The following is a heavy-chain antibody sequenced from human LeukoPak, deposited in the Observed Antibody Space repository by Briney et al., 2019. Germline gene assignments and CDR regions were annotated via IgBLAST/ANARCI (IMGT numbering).Heavy chain of an antibody. D-gene: IGHD2-15*01. CDR1: GYSISSGYY. V-gene: IGHV4-38-2*01. CDR3: ARHDKYCSGGSCPIAAFDI. CDR2: IYHSGST. J-gene: IGHJ3*02. Sequence: SETLSLTCAVSGYSISSGYYWAWIRQPPGKGLEWLGSIYHSGSTYYNPSLKSRVPISVDTSKNQFSLKLSSVTAADTAVYYCARHDKYCSGGSCPIAAFDIRGQGTMVTVSS.